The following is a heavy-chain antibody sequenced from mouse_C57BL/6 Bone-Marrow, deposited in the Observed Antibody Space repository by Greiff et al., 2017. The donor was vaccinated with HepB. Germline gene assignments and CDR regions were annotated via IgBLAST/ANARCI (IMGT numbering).Heavy chain of an antibody. V-gene: IGHV5-4*03. D-gene: IGHD2-5*01. CDR3: ARGGPTIVTTWYFDV. J-gene: IGHJ1*03. Sequence: EVMLVESGGGLVKPGGSLKLSCAASGFTFSSYAMSWVRQTPEKRLEWVATISDGGSYTYYPDNVKGRYTISRDNAKNSLYLQMSHLQSEDTAMYYCARGGPTIVTTWYFDVWGTGTTVTVSS. CDR1: GFTFSSYA. CDR2: ISDGGSYT.